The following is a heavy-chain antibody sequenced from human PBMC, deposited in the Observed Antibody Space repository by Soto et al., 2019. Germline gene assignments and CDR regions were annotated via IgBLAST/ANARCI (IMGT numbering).Heavy chain of an antibody. CDR2: IYYTGIT. CDR3: ARALDYDFWGGRNGFDP. D-gene: IGHD3-3*01. V-gene: IGHV4-59*01. J-gene: IGHJ5*02. Sequence: QVQLQQSGPGLLKPSETLSLTCSVSGGSITDNYWTWIRQSPGKGLEWVGYIYYTGITNYNPSLKQRVNIPLEMSKNQFSLKLDSVTAADTAVYYCARALDYDFWGGRNGFDPWGQGTLVTVSS. CDR1: GGSITDNY.